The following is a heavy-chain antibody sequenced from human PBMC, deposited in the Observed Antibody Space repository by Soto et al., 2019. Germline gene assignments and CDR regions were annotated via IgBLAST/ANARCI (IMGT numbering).Heavy chain of an antibody. V-gene: IGHV4-34*01. D-gene: IGHD6-25*01. J-gene: IGHJ4*02. Sequence: QVQLQQWGAGLLKPSETLYLTCDVYGGSFSGYYWSWIRQPPGKGLERIGEINNSGPTNYNPSLKSGVTVSVDTSKNQFSLKLSSVAAAATAVYYCARGNEQRVPSNYWGQGTLVTVSS. CDR2: INNSGPT. CDR3: ARGNEQRVPSNY. CDR1: GGSFSGYY.